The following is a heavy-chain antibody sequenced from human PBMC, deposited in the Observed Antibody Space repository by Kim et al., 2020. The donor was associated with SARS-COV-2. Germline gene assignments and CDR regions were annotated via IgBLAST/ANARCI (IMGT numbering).Heavy chain of an antibody. D-gene: IGHD3-22*01. Sequence: GGSLRLSCAVSGFTLSDHHMDWVRQSPGKGLEWVGRTKNKAESYTTAYAASVNGRFTISRDDSKKSVYLEMNSLKTEDTAVYYCVRGPTPPDYYSYQMDVWGQGTTVTVSS. CDR3: VRGPTPPDYYSYQMDV. CDR1: GFTLSDHH. V-gene: IGHV3-72*01. J-gene: IGHJ6*02. CDR2: TKNKAESYTT.